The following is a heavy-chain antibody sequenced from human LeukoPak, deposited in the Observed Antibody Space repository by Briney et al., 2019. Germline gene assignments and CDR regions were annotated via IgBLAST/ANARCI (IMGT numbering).Heavy chain of an antibody. J-gene: IGHJ6*02. CDR3: ARAHSIASYYYGVDV. CDR2: ISAYNGNT. CDR1: GFTFTSFG. V-gene: IGHV1-18*01. D-gene: IGHD6-13*01. Sequence: ASVKVSCKASGFTFTSFGFSWVRQAPGQGLEWMGWISAYNGNTNYAQNLQGRVTMTTDASTSTVYMELRSLRSDDTAVYYCARAHSIASYYYGVDVWGQGTTVTVSS.